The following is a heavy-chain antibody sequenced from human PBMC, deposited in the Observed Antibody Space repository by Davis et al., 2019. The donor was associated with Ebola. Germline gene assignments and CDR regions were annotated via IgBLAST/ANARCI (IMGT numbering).Heavy chain of an antibody. CDR2: IKQDGSEK. CDR3: AREVLVRSTPDYYYYMDV. Sequence: PGGSLRLSCAASGFTFSSYWMSWVRQAPGKGLEWVANIKQDGSEKYYVDSVKGRFTISRDNAKNSLYLQMNSLRAEDTAVYYCAREVLVRSTPDYYYYMDVWGKGTTVTVSS. V-gene: IGHV3-7*01. J-gene: IGHJ6*03. CDR1: GFTFSSYW. D-gene: IGHD2-8*02.